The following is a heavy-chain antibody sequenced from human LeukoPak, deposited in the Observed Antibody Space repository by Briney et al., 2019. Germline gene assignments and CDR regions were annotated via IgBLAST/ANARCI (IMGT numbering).Heavy chain of an antibody. D-gene: IGHD3-10*01. CDR2: VSFDGGNK. CDR1: GLTFSTSA. V-gene: IGHV3-30*18. CDR3: AKEYSSSRSKRGSYYYYGVDV. Sequence: GRSLRLSCVASGLTFSTSAIHWVPQAPGKRLEWVAVVSFDGGNKYLAESVRGRFTVSRDNSNNTVYLQMNSLGAEDTALYYCAKEYSSSRSKRGSYYYYGVDVWGQGTTVTVSS. J-gene: IGHJ6*02.